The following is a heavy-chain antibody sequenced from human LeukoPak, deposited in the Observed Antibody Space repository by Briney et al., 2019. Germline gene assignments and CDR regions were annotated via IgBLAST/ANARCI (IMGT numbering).Heavy chain of an antibody. CDR2: IQYDGSKK. V-gene: IGHV3-30*02. CDR3: AKDIGSYYDY. CDR1: GLTFSSNG. J-gene: IGHJ4*02. D-gene: IGHD3-10*01. Sequence: EGSLRLSCVASGLTFSSNGMHWVRQAPGKGLEWVTFIQYDGSKKYYADSVKGRFTISRDNSKNTLYLEMNSLRAEDTAVYYCAKDIGSYYDYWGQGILVTVSS.